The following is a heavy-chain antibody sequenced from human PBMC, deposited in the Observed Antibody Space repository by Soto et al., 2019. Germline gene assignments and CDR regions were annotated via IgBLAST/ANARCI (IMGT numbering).Heavy chain of an antibody. CDR2: IYYSGNT. Sequence: QVPLQESGPGLVKPSQTLSLTCTVSGGSISSGAYYWSWIRQHPGKGLEWIGYIYYSGNTYYNPSLRCRVTISVDTSKNHFSLKRSSVAAADAAVYYCARVGLRLCDYFDYWGQGTLVSVSS. J-gene: IGHJ4*02. V-gene: IGHV4-31*03. CDR1: GGSISSGAYY. CDR3: ARVGLRLCDYFDY. D-gene: IGHD3-16*01.